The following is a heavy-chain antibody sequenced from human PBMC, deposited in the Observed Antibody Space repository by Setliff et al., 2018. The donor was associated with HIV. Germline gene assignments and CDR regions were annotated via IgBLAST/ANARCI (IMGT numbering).Heavy chain of an antibody. Sequence: ASVKVSCKASGYTFTGYYMHWVRQAPGQGFEWMGRINPNSGGTNYAQKFQGRVTMTRDTSISTAYMELSRLRSDDTAMYFCARGTGYYHGIGGPEGSRYYYMDVWGKGTTVTVSS. J-gene: IGHJ6*03. V-gene: IGHV1-2*06. CDR2: INPNSGGT. CDR3: ARGTGYYHGIGGPEGSRYYYMDV. D-gene: IGHD2-15*01. CDR1: GYTFTGYY.